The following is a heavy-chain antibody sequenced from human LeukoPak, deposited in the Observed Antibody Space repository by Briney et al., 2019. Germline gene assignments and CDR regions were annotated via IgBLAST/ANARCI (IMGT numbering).Heavy chain of an antibody. V-gene: IGHV3-21*01. CDR3: ARLQWHTGFDP. Sequence: PGGSLRLSCAASGFTFSSYSMNWVRQAPGKGLEWVSSISSSSSYIYYADSVKGRFTISRDNAKNSLYLQMNNLRAEDTAVYYCARLQWHTGFDPWGQGTLVTVSS. J-gene: IGHJ5*02. CDR2: ISSSSSYI. D-gene: IGHD6-19*01. CDR1: GFTFSSYS.